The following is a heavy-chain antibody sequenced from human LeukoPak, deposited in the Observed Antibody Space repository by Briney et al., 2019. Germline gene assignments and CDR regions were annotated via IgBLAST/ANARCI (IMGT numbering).Heavy chain of an antibody. J-gene: IGHJ4*02. CDR3: ASTYSDFWSGYFVQY. CDR2: IYYSGST. D-gene: IGHD3-3*01. V-gene: IGHV4-39*01. Sequence: SETLSLTCTVSGASISSISYYWDCIRQPPGKGLEWIGSIYYSGSTYYNPSLESRVTISADTSKNQFSLQLSSVTAADTAVYYCASTYSDFWSGYFVQYWGQGTLVTVSS. CDR1: GASISSISYY.